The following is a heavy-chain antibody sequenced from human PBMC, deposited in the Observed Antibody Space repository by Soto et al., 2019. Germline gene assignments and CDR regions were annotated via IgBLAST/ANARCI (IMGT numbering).Heavy chain of an antibody. CDR1: GYSFTSYW. V-gene: IGHV5-51*01. D-gene: IGHD6-13*01. CDR2: IYPGDSDT. CDR3: ARGSRSYYYYYGMDV. Sequence: PGESLKISCKGSGYSFTSYWIGWVRQMPGKGLEWMGIIYPGDSDTRYSPSFQGQVTISADKSISTAYLQWSSLKASDTAMYYCARGSRSYYYYYGMDVWGQGTTVTVSS. J-gene: IGHJ6*02.